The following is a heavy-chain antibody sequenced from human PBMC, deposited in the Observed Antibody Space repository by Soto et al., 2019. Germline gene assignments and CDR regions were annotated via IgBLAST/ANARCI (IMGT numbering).Heavy chain of an antibody. CDR1: GGSISSGDYY. Sequence: PSETLSLTCTVSGGSISSGDYYWSWIRQHPGKGLEWIGYIYYSGSTYYNPSLKSRVTISVDKSKNQFSLRLSSVSAADTAVYYCARQAMYYYGSSGHPLVWGQGTLVTVSS. J-gene: IGHJ4*02. D-gene: IGHD3-22*01. CDR3: ARQAMYYYGSSGHPLV. CDR2: IYYSGST. V-gene: IGHV4-30-4*08.